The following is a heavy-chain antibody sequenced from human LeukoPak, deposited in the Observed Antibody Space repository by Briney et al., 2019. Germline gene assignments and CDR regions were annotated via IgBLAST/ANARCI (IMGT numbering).Heavy chain of an antibody. CDR1: GFTFSSYG. CDR2: IWYDGSNK. J-gene: IGHJ3*02. CDR3: AKDRTYDYGTYDAFDI. V-gene: IGHV3-33*06. D-gene: IGHD4-17*01. Sequence: GRSLRLSCAASGFTFSSYGMHWVRQAPGKGLEWVAVIWYDGSNKYYVDSVKGRFTISRDNSKNTLYLQMNSLRPEDTSVYYCAKDRTYDYGTYDAFDIWGPGTMVTVSS.